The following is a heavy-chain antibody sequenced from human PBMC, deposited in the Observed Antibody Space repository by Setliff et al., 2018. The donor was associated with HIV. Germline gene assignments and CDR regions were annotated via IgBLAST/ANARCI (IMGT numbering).Heavy chain of an antibody. J-gene: IGHJ4*02. Sequence: GESLKISCKGFGYRFSNYWIGWVRQMPGKGLEWMGIIYPGDSDTRYSPSFQGQVTISADKPISTAYLQWSSLKAPDTAIYYCARGRDYIWGSYLDYWGQGTLVTVSS. CDR3: ARGRDYIWGSYLDY. V-gene: IGHV5-51*04. CDR1: GYRFSNYW. CDR2: IYPGDSDT. D-gene: IGHD3-16*02.